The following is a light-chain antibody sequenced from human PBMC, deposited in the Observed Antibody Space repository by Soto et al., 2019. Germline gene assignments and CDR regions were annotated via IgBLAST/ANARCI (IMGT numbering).Light chain of an antibody. Sequence: DIQMTQSPSSLSASVGDRVTITCRASQSISNDLNWYQHKPGRASNLLIYAASILQSGVQSRFSGSRSGTNFTLTNSSLQPEDLATDSCQQSYSIPLSFGGGTKVEIK. CDR2: AAS. CDR1: QSISND. CDR3: QQSYSIPLS. J-gene: IGKJ4*02. V-gene: IGKV1-39*01.